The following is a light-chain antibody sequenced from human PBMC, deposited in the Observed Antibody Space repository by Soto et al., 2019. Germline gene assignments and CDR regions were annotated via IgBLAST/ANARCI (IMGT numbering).Light chain of an antibody. J-gene: IGKJ4*01. CDR2: GAS. Sequence: DIQMTQSPSAMSASLGDRVTITCRASQGISNSLAWFQQKPGKVPKRLIYGASTLQSGAPSRFSGSASGAAFTLTISSLQPEDFATYYSLQYNSYPFTFGGGTKVEIK. CDR3: LQYNSYPFT. V-gene: IGKV1-17*03. CDR1: QGISNS.